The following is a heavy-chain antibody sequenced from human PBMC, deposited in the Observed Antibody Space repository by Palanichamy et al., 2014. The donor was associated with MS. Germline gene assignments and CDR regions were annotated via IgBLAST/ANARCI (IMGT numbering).Heavy chain of an antibody. D-gene: IGHD2-21*01. CDR3: ARLSFCGRSNCDGDYFDY. J-gene: IGHJ4*02. CDR2: VYYTGPA. V-gene: IGHV4-39*01. CDR1: GGSIYTPSYF. Sequence: QLQLQESGPGLVKPSETLSLTCAVSGGSIYTPSYFWAWIRQPPGKGLEWIGSVYYTGPAYYTPSLKSRVTISVDTSKNQFSLNLSPVTAADTATYFCARLSFCGRSNCDGDYFDYWGQGTLVAVSS.